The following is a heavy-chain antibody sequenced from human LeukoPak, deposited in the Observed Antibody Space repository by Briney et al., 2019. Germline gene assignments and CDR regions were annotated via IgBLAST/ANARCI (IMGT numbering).Heavy chain of an antibody. CDR1: NGPINTYQ. CDR3: ASRIAVSKFDY. Sequence: PAETLSLTCTVSNGPINTYQWSWIRQPPGKGLEWIGNIHYSGSANYNPSLKSRVIISLDTSKNQFSLRLSSVTAADTAVYYCASRIAVSKFDYWGQGTLVTVSS. CDR2: IHYSGSA. J-gene: IGHJ4*02. D-gene: IGHD6-19*01. V-gene: IGHV4-59*12.